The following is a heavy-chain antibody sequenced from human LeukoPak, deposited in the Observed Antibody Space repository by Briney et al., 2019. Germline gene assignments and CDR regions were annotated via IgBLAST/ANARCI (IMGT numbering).Heavy chain of an antibody. CDR3: AREGLGDLGELSSHDY. D-gene: IGHD3-16*02. Sequence: GASVKVSCKASGGTFSSYAISWVRQAPGQGLEWMGRIIPIFGIANYAQKFQGRVTITADKSTSTAYMELSSLRSEDTAVYYCAREGLGDLGELSSHDYWGQGTLVTVSS. V-gene: IGHV1-69*04. CDR1: GGTFSSYA. J-gene: IGHJ4*02. CDR2: IIPIFGIA.